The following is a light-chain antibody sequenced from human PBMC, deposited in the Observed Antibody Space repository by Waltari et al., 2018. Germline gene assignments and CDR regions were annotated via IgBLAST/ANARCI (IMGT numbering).Light chain of an antibody. CDR3: QQYDRDPWT. CDR2: KAS. CDR1: RSISSW. Sequence: DIQMTQSPSTLSASVGDRVTINCRASRSISSWLAWYQQRPGKAPKLLISKASTLESGAPPRFSGSGSGTEFTLTITSLLPDDFATYFCQQYDRDPWTFGQGTKVEIK. J-gene: IGKJ1*01. V-gene: IGKV1-5*03.